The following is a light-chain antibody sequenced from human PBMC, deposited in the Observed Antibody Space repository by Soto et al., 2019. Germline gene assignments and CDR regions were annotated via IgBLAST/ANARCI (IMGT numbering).Light chain of an antibody. CDR2: GAS. V-gene: IGKV3-20*01. CDR1: QSVSNNY. CDR3: QQYGRSGT. J-gene: IGKJ1*01. Sequence: EIVLTQSPGTLSLSPGERATLSCRASQSVSNNYLAWYQQKPGQAPMLLIYGASNRATGIPDRFSGSGSGTDFTLTISRLEPEDFAVYYRQQYGRSGTFGQGTKVEIK.